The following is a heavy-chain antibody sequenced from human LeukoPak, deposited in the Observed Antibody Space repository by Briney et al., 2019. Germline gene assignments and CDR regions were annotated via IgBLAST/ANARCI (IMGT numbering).Heavy chain of an antibody. D-gene: IGHD2-8*01. CDR3: ARDLSGVNPFDY. CDR2: IYSGGST. Sequence: GGSLRLSCAVSGFTVSSNYMSWVRQPPGKGLEWVSVIYSGGSTYYADSVKGRFTISRHDSRDTLYPQMNSLRVEDTAVYYCARDLSGVNPFDYWGQGTLVTVSS. V-gene: IGHV3-53*04. CDR1: GFTVSSNY. J-gene: IGHJ4*02.